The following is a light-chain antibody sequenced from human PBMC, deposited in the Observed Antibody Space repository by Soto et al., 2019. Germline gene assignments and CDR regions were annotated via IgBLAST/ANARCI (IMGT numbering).Light chain of an antibody. J-gene: IGKJ2*01. V-gene: IGKV3-15*01. Sequence: EIVLTQSPATLSVSPGNRATLSCRASQSVNSDLAWYQQKPGQAPRLLISGASTRATGTPTRFSGSGSGTEFTLTISSLQSEDFAVYFCQQYNNWPPYTFGQGTKLEIK. CDR2: GAS. CDR1: QSVNSD. CDR3: QQYNNWPPYT.